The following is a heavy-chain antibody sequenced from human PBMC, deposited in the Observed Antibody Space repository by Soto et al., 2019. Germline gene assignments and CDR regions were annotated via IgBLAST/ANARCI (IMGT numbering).Heavy chain of an antibody. D-gene: IGHD6-13*01. CDR2: ISGSGGST. V-gene: IGHV3-23*01. CDR1: GFTFSSYA. CDR3: AKDMRDSSSWYLPGGLDY. Sequence: GGSLRLSCAASGFTFSSYAMSWVRQAPGKGLEWVSAISGSGGSTYYADSVKGRFTISRENSKNTLYLQMKSLRAEDTAVYYCAKDMRDSSSWYLPGGLDYWGQGTLVTVSS. J-gene: IGHJ4*02.